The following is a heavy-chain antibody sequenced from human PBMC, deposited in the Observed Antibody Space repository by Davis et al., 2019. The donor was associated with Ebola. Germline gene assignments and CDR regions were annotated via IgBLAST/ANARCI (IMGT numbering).Heavy chain of an antibody. D-gene: IGHD3-22*01. V-gene: IGHV1-3*01. Sequence: ASVPVSCKASGYTFISYTLHWVRQAPGQRLEWMGWINAGNGNTKYSQKFQGRVTLTRDTSGNTAYMELSSLRSEDTAVYYCARDKFYFDTSGYFEYWGQGTLVTVSS. J-gene: IGHJ4*02. CDR2: INAGNGNT. CDR1: GYTFISYT. CDR3: ARDKFYFDTSGYFEY.